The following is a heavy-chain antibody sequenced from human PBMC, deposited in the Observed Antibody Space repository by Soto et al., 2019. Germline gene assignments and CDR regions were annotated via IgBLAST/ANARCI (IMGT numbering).Heavy chain of an antibody. Sequence: GGSLRLSCAASGFTFSNAWMNWVRQAPGKGLEWVGRIKSKTDGGTTDYAAPVKGRFTISRDDSKNTLYLQMNSLKTEDTAVYYCTTDVGCSGGSCYYYYYYGMDVWGQGTTVTVSS. J-gene: IGHJ6*02. CDR3: TTDVGCSGGSCYYYYYYGMDV. V-gene: IGHV3-15*07. CDR1: GFTFSNAW. D-gene: IGHD2-15*01. CDR2: IKSKTDGGTT.